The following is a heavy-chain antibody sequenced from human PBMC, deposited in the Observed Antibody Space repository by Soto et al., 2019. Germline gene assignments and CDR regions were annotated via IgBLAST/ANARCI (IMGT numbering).Heavy chain of an antibody. J-gene: IGHJ4*02. Sequence: GASVNDSCKASGYTFTSYGIIWVRQAHGQGLEWMGGISAYNGNTNYAQKLQGRVTMTTDTSTSTAYMELRSLRSDDTAVYYCARDSSSSWYWYYFDYWGQGTLVTVSS. CDR2: ISAYNGNT. CDR1: GYTFTSYG. V-gene: IGHV1-18*01. CDR3: ARDSSSSWYWYYFDY. D-gene: IGHD6-13*01.